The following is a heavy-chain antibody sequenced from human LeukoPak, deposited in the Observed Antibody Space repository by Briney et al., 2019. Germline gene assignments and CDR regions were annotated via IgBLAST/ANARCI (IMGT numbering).Heavy chain of an antibody. CDR1: GGSFSGYY. CDR2: INHSGST. V-gene: IGHV4-34*01. CDR3: ARSSGSYYHY. Sequence: PSETLSLTCAVYGGSFSGYYWSWIRQPPGKGLEWIGEINHSGSTNYNPSLKSRVTISVDTSKNQFSLKLSSVTAADTAVYYCARSSGSYYHYWGQGTLVTVSS. D-gene: IGHD1-26*01. J-gene: IGHJ4*02.